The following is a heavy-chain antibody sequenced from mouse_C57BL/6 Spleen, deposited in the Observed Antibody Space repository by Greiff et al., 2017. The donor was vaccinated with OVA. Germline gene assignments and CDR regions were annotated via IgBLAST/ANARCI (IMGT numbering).Heavy chain of an antibody. D-gene: IGHD1-1*01. CDR2: INPNNGGT. J-gene: IGHJ2*01. Sequence: EVQLQQSGPELVKPGASVKMSCKASGYTFTDYNMHWVKQSHGKSLEWIGYINPNNGGTSYNQKFTGKDTLTENKSSSTVYMELRSLTSEDSAVYYCARTTVVYFDYWGKGTTLTVSS. CDR1: GYTFTDYN. V-gene: IGHV1-22*01. CDR3: ARTTVVYFDY.